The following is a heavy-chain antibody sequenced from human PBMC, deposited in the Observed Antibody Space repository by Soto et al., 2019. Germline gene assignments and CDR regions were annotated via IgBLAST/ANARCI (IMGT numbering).Heavy chain of an antibody. CDR3: AKDAEDSSGWYSLGGYYFDY. D-gene: IGHD6-19*01. Sequence: GGSLRLPCAASGFSFSSYAMSWVRQASGKGLEWVSVISGSSGTTYYADSVKGRFTISRDNSKNTLYLQMNSLRAEDTAVYYCAKDAEDSSGWYSLGGYYFDYWGQGTLVTVSS. J-gene: IGHJ4*02. V-gene: IGHV3-23*01. CDR1: GFSFSSYA. CDR2: ISGSSGTT.